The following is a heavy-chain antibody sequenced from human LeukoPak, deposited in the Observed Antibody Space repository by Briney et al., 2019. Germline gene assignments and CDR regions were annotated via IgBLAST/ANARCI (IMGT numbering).Heavy chain of an antibody. Sequence: GSLRLSCIASGFSLRGHWMHWARQIPGKGLVWVLRIRPTGSTTSYADSVKGRFTISRDNSKNTLYLQMNSLRAGDTAVYYCARDFYRLLVPANWFDPWGQGTLVTVSS. CDR1: GFSLRGHW. D-gene: IGHD6-6*01. J-gene: IGHJ5*02. CDR3: ARDFYRLLVPANWFDP. CDR2: IRPTGSTT. V-gene: IGHV3-74*01.